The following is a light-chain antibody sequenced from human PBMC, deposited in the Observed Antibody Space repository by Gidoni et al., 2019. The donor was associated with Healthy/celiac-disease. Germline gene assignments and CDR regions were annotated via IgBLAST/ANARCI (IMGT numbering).Light chain of an antibody. Sequence: EIVLTQSPATLSWSPGERATLYCRASKSVSSDLAWYQHKPGQAPRLLIYDASNRATGIPARFSGSGSGTDFTLTISSLEPEAFAVSYCQRRSNWPPFVYTFGQGTKLEIK. V-gene: IGKV3-11*01. CDR3: QRRSNWPPFVYT. CDR1: KSVSSD. CDR2: DAS. J-gene: IGKJ2*01.